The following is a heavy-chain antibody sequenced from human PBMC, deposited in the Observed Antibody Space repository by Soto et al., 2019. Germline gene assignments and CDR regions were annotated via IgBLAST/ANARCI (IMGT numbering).Heavy chain of an antibody. CDR1: GGSFSGYY. CDR3: ASSSFLWSGDLFHGLDV. CDR2: INHGGTS. J-gene: IGHJ6*02. D-gene: IGHD3-10*01. V-gene: IGHV4-34*01. Sequence: QVQLQQWGAGLLKPSETLSLTCAVHGGSFSGYYWDWIRQPPGKGLEWIGEINHGGTSNYNPSLKSRAIISVDTSKNQFSLKLTSVTAEDTALYFCASSSFLWSGDLFHGLDVWGQGTTVTVSS.